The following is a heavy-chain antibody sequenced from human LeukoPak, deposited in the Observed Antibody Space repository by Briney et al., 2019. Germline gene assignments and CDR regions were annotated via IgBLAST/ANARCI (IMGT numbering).Heavy chain of an antibody. V-gene: IGHV3-21*01. J-gene: IGHJ4*02. CDR2: ISSSSSYI. Sequence: GGFLRLSCAASGFTFSSYSMNWVRQAPGKGLEWVSSISSSSSYIYYADSVKGRFTISRDNAKNSLYLQMNSLRAEDTAVYYCARGSRGLYFDYWGQGTLVTVSS. CDR3: ARGSRGLYFDY. CDR1: GFTFSSYS.